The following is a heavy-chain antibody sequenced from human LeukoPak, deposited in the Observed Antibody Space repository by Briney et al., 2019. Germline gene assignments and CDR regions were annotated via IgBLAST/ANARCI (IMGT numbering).Heavy chain of an antibody. V-gene: IGHV1-2*02. CDR1: GYTFTGYN. D-gene: IGHD3-10*01. Sequence: AAVKVSRKASGYTFTGYNMHWVRQAPGQGVGWVGWINPNSGGTHYTQKFQGRVTMTMETSISTAYKELSRLRSDDTAVYCCARGGNYYGSGSGVVYWGQGTLVTVSS. CDR3: ARGGNYYGSGSGVVY. CDR2: INPNSGGT. J-gene: IGHJ4*02.